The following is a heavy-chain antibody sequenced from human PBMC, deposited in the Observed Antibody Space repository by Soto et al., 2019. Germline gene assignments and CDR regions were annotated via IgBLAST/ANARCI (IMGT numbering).Heavy chain of an antibody. V-gene: IGHV1-69*01. D-gene: IGHD3-22*01. CDR1: GGLFSSYA. Sequence: QEQLVQSGAEVKKSGSSVKVSCKDTGGLFSSYAVSWVRQDPGEGLEWMGGIIPVFDTVYYAQKFQGRVTITADESTNTAYMELSSLRSEDTAMYYCARGGSGYVWFNEFWGQGTLVTVSS. CDR2: IIPVFDTV. J-gene: IGHJ4*02. CDR3: ARGGSGYVWFNEF.